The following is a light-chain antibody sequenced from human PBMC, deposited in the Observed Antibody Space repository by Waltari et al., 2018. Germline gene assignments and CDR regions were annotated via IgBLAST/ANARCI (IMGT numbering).Light chain of an antibody. CDR3: QQYNRWPPLT. V-gene: IGKV3-15*01. J-gene: IGKJ4*01. Sequence: EVVMTQSPATLSVSPGERVTLSCKASQSIDNNLAWYQQKPGQAPRLLIYAASTRAAGGPARFSGSGSETDFTLTISSLQSEDCAVFYCQQYNRWPPLTFGGGTKVEIK. CDR2: AAS. CDR1: QSIDNN.